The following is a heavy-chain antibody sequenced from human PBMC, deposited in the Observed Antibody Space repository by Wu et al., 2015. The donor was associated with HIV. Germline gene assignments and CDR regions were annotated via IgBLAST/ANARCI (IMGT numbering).Heavy chain of an antibody. J-gene: IGHJ6*03. V-gene: IGHV1-69*12. Sequence: QVQLVQSGAEVRKPGSSVKVSCKASGGTVSAYAISWVRQAPGQGLEWMGGIIPIFRSANYAQKFQGRVTITADESATTADMEFSSLRSDDTAVYYCARGEGGRDFLRSPNKYYYYYMDVWGKGTTVTVSS. D-gene: IGHD3/OR15-3a*01. CDR3: ARGEGGRDFLRSPNKYYYYYMDV. CDR2: IIPIFRSA. CDR1: GGTVSAYA.